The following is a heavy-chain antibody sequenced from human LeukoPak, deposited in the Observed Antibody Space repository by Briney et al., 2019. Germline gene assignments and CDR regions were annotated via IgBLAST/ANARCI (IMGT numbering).Heavy chain of an antibody. D-gene: IGHD3-10*01. CDR1: GGTFSSYA. J-gene: IGHJ4*02. Sequence: SVKVSCKASGGTFSSYAISWVRQAPGQGLEWMGGIIPIFSTANYAQKFQGRVTITADESTSTAYMELSSLRSEDTAVYYCARVITMVRGVRSYYFDYWGQGTLVTVSS. CDR3: ARVITMVRGVRSYYFDY. CDR2: IIPIFSTA. V-gene: IGHV1-69*13.